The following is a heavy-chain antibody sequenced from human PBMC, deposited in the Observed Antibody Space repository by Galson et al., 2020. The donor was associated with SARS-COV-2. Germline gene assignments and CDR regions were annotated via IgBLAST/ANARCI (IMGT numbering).Heavy chain of an antibody. Sequence: ETSETLSLTCTVSGGSISSSSYYWGWIRQPPGKGLEWIGSIYYSGSTYYNPSLKSRVTISVDTFKNQFSLKLSSVTAADTAVYYCARRRVQLWFFDYWGQGTLVTVSS. V-gene: IGHV4-39*01. J-gene: IGHJ4*02. CDR2: IYYSGST. CDR3: ARRRVQLWFFDY. D-gene: IGHD5-18*01. CDR1: GGSISSSSYY.